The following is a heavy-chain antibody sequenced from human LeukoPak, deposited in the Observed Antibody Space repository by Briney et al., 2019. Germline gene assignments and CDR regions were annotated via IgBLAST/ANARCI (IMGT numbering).Heavy chain of an antibody. Sequence: PSETLSFTCTGSGFSISSYYWSWIRHPPGNGLEGIVYIYYSGSTNYNPSLNSLITISVDTSKNQFYLKMSSVTAVDPAVYYCAATSRVGAITHAFDLWGQGTMVTVSS. CDR2: IYYSGST. V-gene: IGHV4-59*08. CDR1: GFSISSYY. D-gene: IGHD1-26*01. J-gene: IGHJ3*01. CDR3: AATSRVGAITHAFDL.